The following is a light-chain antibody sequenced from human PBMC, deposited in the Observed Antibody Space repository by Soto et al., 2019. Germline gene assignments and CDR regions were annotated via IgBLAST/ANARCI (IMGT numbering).Light chain of an antibody. Sequence: EIVMTQSRATLSVSPGERATLSCRASQSITSNLAWYQQKPGQAPRLLIYGASTRVTGIPARFSGSGAGTEFTLTISSLQSEDFAVYYRQQYKNWPQFTVGGGTKVDIK. CDR3: QQYKNWPQFT. CDR2: GAS. V-gene: IGKV3-15*01. CDR1: QSITSN. J-gene: IGKJ4*01.